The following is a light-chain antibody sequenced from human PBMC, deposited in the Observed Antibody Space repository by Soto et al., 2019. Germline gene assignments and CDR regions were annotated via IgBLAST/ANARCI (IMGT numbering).Light chain of an antibody. Sequence: DILMTQSPSTLSASVGDRVTITCRASQSIIDWLALYQQKPGKAPKLLIYKASTLQNEVPSRFSGSGSGTEFTLTISILQPDDFATYYCQQYNTCPFMYTFGQATRLEIK. J-gene: IGKJ2*01. CDR1: QSIIDW. V-gene: IGKV1-5*03. CDR3: QQYNTCPFMYT. CDR2: KAS.